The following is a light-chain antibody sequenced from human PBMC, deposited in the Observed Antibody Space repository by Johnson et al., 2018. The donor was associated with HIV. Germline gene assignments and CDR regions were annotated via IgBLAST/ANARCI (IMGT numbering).Light chain of an antibody. CDR2: DND. V-gene: IGLV1-51*01. J-gene: IGLJ1*01. CDR3: GTWDTSLSDYYV. Sequence: QSVLTQPPSVSAAPGKKVTISCSGSSSNIGNNYVSWYQQLPGTAPKLLIYDNDKRPSGIPDRFSGSKSGTSATLGITGLQTGDEADYYCGTWDTSLSDYYVFGTGTKVTVL. CDR1: SSNIGNNY.